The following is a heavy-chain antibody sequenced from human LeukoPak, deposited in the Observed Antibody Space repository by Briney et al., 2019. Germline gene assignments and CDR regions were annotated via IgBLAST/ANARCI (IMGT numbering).Heavy chain of an antibody. CDR1: GYAFTGYY. V-gene: IGHV1-2*02. J-gene: IGHJ4*02. CDR2: INPNSGGT. D-gene: IGHD6-19*01. Sequence: GASVKVSCKASGYAFTGYYMHWVRQAPGQGLEWMGWINPNSGGTNYAQKFQGRVTMTRDTSISTAYMELSRLRSDDTAVYYCAKEYISGWYLPNYWGQGTLVTVSS. CDR3: AKEYISGWYLPNY.